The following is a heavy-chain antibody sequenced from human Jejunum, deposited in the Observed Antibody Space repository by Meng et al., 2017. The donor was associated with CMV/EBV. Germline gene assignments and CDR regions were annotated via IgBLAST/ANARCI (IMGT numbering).Heavy chain of an antibody. V-gene: IGHV1-18*01. CDR3: ARASRVLGGFDY. D-gene: IGHD3-16*01. Sequence: QVGYAGGGVKKPETSVKVSCKASGYTFSNYGITWGRQAPGQGLEWMGWINAYNGDTNYAQTLQGRVTMTTDTSTSTAYMELRSLRSDDTAVYYCARASRVLGGFDYWGQGTLVTVTS. CDR1: GYTFSNYG. CDR2: INAYNGDT. J-gene: IGHJ4*02.